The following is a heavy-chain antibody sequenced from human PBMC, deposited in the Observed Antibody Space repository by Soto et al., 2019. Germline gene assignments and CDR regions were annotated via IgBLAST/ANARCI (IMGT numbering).Heavy chain of an antibody. Sequence: SETLSLTCTVSGGSISSGDYYWSWIRQPPGKGLEWIGYIYYSGSTYYNPSLKSRVTISVDTSKNQFSLKLSSVTAADTAVYYCARTSDFWSGSNYFDYWGQGTLVTVSS. CDR2: IYYSGST. V-gene: IGHV4-30-4*01. D-gene: IGHD3-3*01. CDR1: GGSISSGDYY. J-gene: IGHJ4*02. CDR3: ARTSDFWSGSNYFDY.